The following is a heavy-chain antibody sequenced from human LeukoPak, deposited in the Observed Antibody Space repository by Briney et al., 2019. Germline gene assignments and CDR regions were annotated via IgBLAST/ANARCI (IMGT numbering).Heavy chain of an antibody. D-gene: IGHD1-26*01. CDR1: GFTVSSNY. Sequence: PGGSLRLSCAASGFTVSSNYMSWVRQAPGKGLEWVSVLYPGGSTYYADSVTDRFTISRDNSKNTLYLQMNSLRAEDTAVYYCARDPRSGSYSGMDVWGQGTTVTVPS. CDR2: LYPGGST. V-gene: IGHV3-66*01. J-gene: IGHJ6*02. CDR3: ARDPRSGSYSGMDV.